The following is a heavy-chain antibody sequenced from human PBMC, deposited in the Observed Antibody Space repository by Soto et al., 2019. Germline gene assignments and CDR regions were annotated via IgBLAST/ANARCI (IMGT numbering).Heavy chain of an antibody. J-gene: IGHJ5*02. V-gene: IGHV1-69*06. CDR2: IIPIFGTA. D-gene: IGHD3-22*01. CDR3: ARGAYYDSSGYPHRGWFDP. Sequence: QVQLVQSGAEVKKPGSSVKVSCKASGGTFSSYAISWVRQAPGQGLEWMGGIIPIFGTANYAQKFQGRVTITADKSTSTGYMELSSLRSEDTAVYYCARGAYYDSSGYPHRGWFDPWGQGTLVTVSS. CDR1: GGTFSSYA.